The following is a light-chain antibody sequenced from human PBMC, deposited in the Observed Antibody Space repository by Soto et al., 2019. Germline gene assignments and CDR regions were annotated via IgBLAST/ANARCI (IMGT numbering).Light chain of an antibody. Sequence: EMVMTQSPATLSVSPGARATLSCRASQSVSSYLAWYQQKPGQPPRLLIYVASTRAAGIPARFSGSGSGTEFTLTIHSLQSEDFAVYYCQQYKDWPPRFGQGTKVEIK. J-gene: IGKJ1*01. CDR2: VAS. V-gene: IGKV3-15*01. CDR1: QSVSSY. CDR3: QQYKDWPPR.